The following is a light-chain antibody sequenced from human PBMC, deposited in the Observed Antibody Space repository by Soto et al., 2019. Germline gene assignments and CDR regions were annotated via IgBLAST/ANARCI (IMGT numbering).Light chain of an antibody. CDR3: QQYGSSPYT. CDR2: AAS. Sequence: EIVLTQSPGTLSLSPGERATLSCRASQSVSSDYLAWYQQKPGQAPRLLLYAASRRATGIPDRFSGSGAGTDFTLTISRLETEDFAVFYCQQYGSSPYTFGQGTKLEIK. CDR1: QSVSSDY. V-gene: IGKV3-20*01. J-gene: IGKJ2*01.